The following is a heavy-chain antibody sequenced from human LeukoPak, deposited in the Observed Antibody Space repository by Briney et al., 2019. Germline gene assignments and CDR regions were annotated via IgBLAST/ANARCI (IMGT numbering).Heavy chain of an antibody. J-gene: IGHJ4*02. Sequence: ASVKVSCKASGYTFTGYYMHWVRQAPGQGLGWMGWINPNSGGTNYAQKFQGRVTMIRDTSISTAYMELSRLRSDDTAVYYCARDKGGYSGATIDYWGQGTLVTVSS. CDR2: INPNSGGT. CDR3: ARDKGGYSGATIDY. V-gene: IGHV1-2*02. CDR1: GYTFTGYY. D-gene: IGHD5-12*01.